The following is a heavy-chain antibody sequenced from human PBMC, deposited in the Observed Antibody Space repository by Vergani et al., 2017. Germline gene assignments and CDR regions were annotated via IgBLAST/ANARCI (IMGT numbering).Heavy chain of an antibody. CDR1: GGSISSSSYY. Sequence: QLQLQESGPGLVKPSETLSLTCTVSGGSISSSSYYWGWIRQPPGKGLEWIGSIYYSGRTYYNPSLKSRVTLSVDTSKNQLSLRMTSVTAADTAVYYCARDSWTSELRGVYWFDTWGQGTLVSVSS. CDR3: ARDSWTSELRGVYWFDT. J-gene: IGHJ5*02. CDR2: IYYSGRT. D-gene: IGHD3-10*01. V-gene: IGHV4-39*07.